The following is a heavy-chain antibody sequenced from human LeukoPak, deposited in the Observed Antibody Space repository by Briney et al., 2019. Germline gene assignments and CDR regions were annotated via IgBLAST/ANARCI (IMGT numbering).Heavy chain of an antibody. CDR1: GGSSSSGGYY. J-gene: IGHJ4*02. CDR2: IYYSGST. CDR3: ASYLIVAAAFDY. V-gene: IGHV4-31*03. Sequence: KRWETLSLACTVSGGSSSSGGYYVSWSRQRPGKGLEWIGYIYYSGSTYYNPSLKSRVTISVDTSKNQFSLKLSSVTAADTAVYYCASYLIVAAAFDYWGQGTLVTVSS. D-gene: IGHD2-15*01.